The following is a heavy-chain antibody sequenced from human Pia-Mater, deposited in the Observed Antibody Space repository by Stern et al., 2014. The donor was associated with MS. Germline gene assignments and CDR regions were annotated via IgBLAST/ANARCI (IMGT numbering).Heavy chain of an antibody. V-gene: IGHV4-39*01. D-gene: IGHD6-6*01. CDR1: GDSISTRNYY. CDR3: ARHKRPFFDS. CDR2: IYYSGST. J-gene: IGHJ4*02. Sequence: QLQLQESGPGLLKPSETLSLTCTVSGDSISTRNYYWGWVRQAPGRGLEWIGSIYYSGSTYYNPSLESRVSTSIDPSKNDVHLRLISVTAADTAVYFCARHKRPFFDSWGQGALVTVSS.